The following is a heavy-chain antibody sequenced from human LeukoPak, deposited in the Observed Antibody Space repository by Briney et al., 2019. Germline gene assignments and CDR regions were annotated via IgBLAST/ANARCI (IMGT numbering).Heavy chain of an antibody. CDR3: ARGYYGSGSHCCHMDV. CDR1: VGSFSGYY. D-gene: IGHD3-10*01. V-gene: IGHV4-34*01. Sequence: SETLSLTCAVYVGSFSGYYWSWIRQPPGKGLEWIGEINHSESTNYNSSLKSRVTISVDTSKNQFSLKLSSVTAADTAVYYCARGYYGSGSHCCHMDVWGKGTTITVS. CDR2: INHSEST. J-gene: IGHJ6*03.